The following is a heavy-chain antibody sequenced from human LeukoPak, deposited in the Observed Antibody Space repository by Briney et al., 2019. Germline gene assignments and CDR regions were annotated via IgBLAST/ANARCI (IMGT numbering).Heavy chain of an antibody. Sequence: GGSLRLSCAASGFTFSSYSMNWVRQAPGKGLEWVSYISSSSTIYYADSVKGRFTISRDNAKNSLYLRMNSLRDEDTAVYYCGREPLYGSGSYSFDYWGQGTLVTVSS. D-gene: IGHD3-10*01. CDR3: GREPLYGSGSYSFDY. CDR1: GFTFSSYS. CDR2: ISSSSTI. J-gene: IGHJ4*02. V-gene: IGHV3-48*02.